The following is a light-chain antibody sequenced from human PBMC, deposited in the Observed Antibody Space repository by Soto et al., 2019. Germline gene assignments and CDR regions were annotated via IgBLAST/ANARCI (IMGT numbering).Light chain of an antibody. CDR3: QSYDSSLSGWV. Sequence: QLVLTQPPSVSGAPGQRVTISCTGSSSNIGAGYDVHWYQQLLGTAPKLLIYGNSNRPSGVPDRFSGSKSGTSASLAITGLQAEDEADYYCQSYDSSLSGWVFGGGTKLTAL. CDR2: GNS. CDR1: SSNIGAGYD. V-gene: IGLV1-40*01. J-gene: IGLJ3*02.